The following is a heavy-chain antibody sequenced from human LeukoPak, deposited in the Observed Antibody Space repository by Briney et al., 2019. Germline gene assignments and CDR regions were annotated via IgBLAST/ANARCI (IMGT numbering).Heavy chain of an antibody. Sequence: ASVKVSCKASGGTFSSYAISWVRQAPGQGLEWMGGIIPIFGTANYAQKFQGRVTITADESTSIAYMELSSLRSEDTAVYYCARVQSGFSEAPGHFDPWGQGTLVTVSS. CDR3: ARVQSGFSEAPGHFDP. CDR1: GGTFSSYA. V-gene: IGHV1-69*13. CDR2: IIPIFGTA. D-gene: IGHD1-14*01. J-gene: IGHJ5*02.